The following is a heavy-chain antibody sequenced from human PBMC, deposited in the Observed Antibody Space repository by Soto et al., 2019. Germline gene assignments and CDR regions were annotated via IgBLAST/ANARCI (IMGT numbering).Heavy chain of an antibody. V-gene: IGHV1-18*01. J-gene: IGHJ6*02. CDR2: ISAYNGNT. Sequence: QVQLVQSGAEVKKPGASVKVSCKASAYTFIWVRQAPGHGLEWMGCISAYNGNTKYAQKFQGRVTMTTDTSTGTAYMELRSLRSEDTAVYYCARQNDRRIYYYDAMDVWGQGTTVSVSS. CDR3: ARQNDRRIYYYDAMDV. D-gene: IGHD3-9*01. CDR1: AYT.